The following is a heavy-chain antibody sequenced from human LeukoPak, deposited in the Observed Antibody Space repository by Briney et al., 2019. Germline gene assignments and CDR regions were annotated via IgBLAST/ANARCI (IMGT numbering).Heavy chain of an antibody. CDR1: GYSFTNYW. V-gene: IGHV5-51*01. D-gene: IGHD6-13*01. CDR3: ARLNTSSWFPAGYYYYYYMDV. CDR2: IYLGDSDT. Sequence: GDSLKISCKGSGYSFTNYWIGWVRQMPGKGLEWMGIIYLGDSDTRYSPSFQGQVTISADKSISTAYLQWGSLKASDTAMYYCARLNTSSWFPAGYYYYYYMDVWGKGTTVTVSS. J-gene: IGHJ6*03.